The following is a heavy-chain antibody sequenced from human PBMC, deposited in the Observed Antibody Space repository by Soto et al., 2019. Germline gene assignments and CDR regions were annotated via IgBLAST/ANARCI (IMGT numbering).Heavy chain of an antibody. V-gene: IGHV1-3*01. CDR1: GYTFTSYA. J-gene: IGHJ4*02. Sequence: GASVKVSCKASGYTFTSYAMHWVRQAPGQRLEWMGWINAGNGNTKYSQKFQGRVTITRDTSASTAYMDLSSLRSEDTAVYYCARARDRYYDSSGYSDWGQGTLVTVSS. D-gene: IGHD3-22*01. CDR2: INAGNGNT. CDR3: ARARDRYYDSSGYSD.